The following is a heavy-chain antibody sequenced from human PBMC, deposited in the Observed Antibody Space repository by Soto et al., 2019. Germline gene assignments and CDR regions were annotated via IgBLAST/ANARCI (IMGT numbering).Heavy chain of an antibody. V-gene: IGHV4-31*03. CDR2: IYYSGTT. D-gene: IGHD2-2*01. CDR1: GGSISISDHY. J-gene: IGHJ5*02. CDR3: ARYCGSANCGWFDP. Sequence: QVQLQESGPGLVQPSQTLSLTCPVSGGSISISDHYWSWSRLQPGKGLEWIGYIYYSGTTYYNPSLKSRVSISIDTSTRQFYLRLTSVTAADTAVYFCARYCGSANCGWFDPWGQGTLVTVSS.